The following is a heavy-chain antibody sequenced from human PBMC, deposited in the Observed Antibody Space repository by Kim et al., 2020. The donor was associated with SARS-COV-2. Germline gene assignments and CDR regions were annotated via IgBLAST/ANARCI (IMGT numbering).Heavy chain of an antibody. CDR3: AKAPGIVAWAYSDY. J-gene: IGHJ4*02. Sequence: AETGKGRFTIARDNSKNTLYLQMNSLRAEDTAVYYCAKAPGIVAWAYSDYWGQGTLVTVSS. V-gene: IGHV3-23*01. D-gene: IGHD2-15*01.